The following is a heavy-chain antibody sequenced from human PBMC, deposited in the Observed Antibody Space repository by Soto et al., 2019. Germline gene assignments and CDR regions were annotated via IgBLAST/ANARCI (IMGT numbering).Heavy chain of an antibody. J-gene: IGHJ6*02. CDR2: ISGSGGST. D-gene: IGHD2-2*01. CDR3: AKSEIVVVPAAILEANYYYYGMDV. V-gene: IGHV3-23*01. CDR1: GFTFSSYA. Sequence: GGSLRLSCAASGFTFSSYAMSWVRQAPGKGLEWVSAISGSGGSTYYADSVKGRLTISRDNSKNMLYLQMNSLRAEDTAVYYCAKSEIVVVPAAILEANYYYYGMDVWGQGTTVTVSS.